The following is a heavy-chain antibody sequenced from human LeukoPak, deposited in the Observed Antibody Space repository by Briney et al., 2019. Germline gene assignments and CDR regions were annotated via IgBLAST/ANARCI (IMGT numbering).Heavy chain of an antibody. V-gene: IGHV4-30-4*01. D-gene: IGHD3-10*01. CDR3: ARVPATDITMVRGVIDY. CDR2: IYYSGST. CDR1: GGSISSGDYY. Sequence: SETLSLTCTVSGGSISSGDYYGSWIRQPPGKGLEWIGYIYYSGSTYCNPSLKIRVTISVDTSKNQFSLKLSSVPAADTAVYYCARVPATDITMVRGVIDYWGQGTLVTVSS. J-gene: IGHJ4*02.